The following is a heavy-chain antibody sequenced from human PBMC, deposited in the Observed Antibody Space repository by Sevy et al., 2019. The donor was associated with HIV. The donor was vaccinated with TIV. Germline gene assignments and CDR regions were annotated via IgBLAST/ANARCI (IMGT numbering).Heavy chain of an antibody. CDR3: ARTTVTTLSSARNNWFDP. J-gene: IGHJ5*02. CDR2: INYTGTT. CDR1: GDSINNGDYY. V-gene: IGHV4-31*03. Sequence: SETLSLTCTVSGDSINNGDYYWSWIRQHPGKGLEWIGKINYTGTTYYNPSLKSRLGSSVERSENTLSLSLRSVTAADTAVYYCARTTVTTLSSARNNWFDPWGQGTLVTVSS. D-gene: IGHD4-4*01.